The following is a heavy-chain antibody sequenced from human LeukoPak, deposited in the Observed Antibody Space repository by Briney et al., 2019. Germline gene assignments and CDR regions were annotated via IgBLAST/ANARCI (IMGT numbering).Heavy chain of an antibody. CDR2: FYHSGIT. CDR1: GGSISNNNW. J-gene: IGHJ4*02. V-gene: IGHV4-4*02. D-gene: IGHD6-19*01. CDR3: AADSTGWSAFDY. Sequence: SETLSLTCAVSGGSISNNNWWSWVRQPPGKGQEWIGEFYHSGITNYNPSLKSRVTISVDKSRNQFSLKLNSVTAADTAVYYCAADSTGWSAFDYWGQGTLVTVSS.